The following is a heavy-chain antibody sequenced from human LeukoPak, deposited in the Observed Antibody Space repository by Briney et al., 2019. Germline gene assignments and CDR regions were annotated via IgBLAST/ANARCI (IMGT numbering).Heavy chain of an antibody. CDR2: ISSSSSYI. D-gene: IGHD3-16*02. J-gene: IGHJ4*02. V-gene: IGHV3-21*01. CDR1: GFTFSSYS. CDR3: ARVKNDYVWGSYRKFDMYLDY. Sequence: GGSLRLSCAASGFTFSSYSMNWVRQAPGKGLEWVSSISSSSSYIYYADSVKGRFTISRDNAKNSLYLQMNSLRAEDTAVYYCARVKNDYVWGSYRKFDMYLDYWGQGTLVTVSS.